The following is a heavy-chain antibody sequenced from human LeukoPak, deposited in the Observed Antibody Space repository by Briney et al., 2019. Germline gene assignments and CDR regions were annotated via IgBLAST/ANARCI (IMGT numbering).Heavy chain of an antibody. D-gene: IGHD3-22*01. CDR3: AKGYDSSGYYYGKFDY. CDR1: GFTFSSYA. J-gene: IGHJ4*02. V-gene: IGHV3-23*01. CDR2: ISGSGGST. Sequence: GGSLRLSCAASGFTFSSYAMSWVRQAPGKWLEWVSAISGSGGSTYYADSVKGRFTISRDNSKNTLYLQMNSLRAEDTAVYYCAKGYDSSGYYYGKFDYWGQGTLVTVSS.